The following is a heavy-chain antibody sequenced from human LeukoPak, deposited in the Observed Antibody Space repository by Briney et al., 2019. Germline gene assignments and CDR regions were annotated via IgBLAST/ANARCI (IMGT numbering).Heavy chain of an antibody. CDR2: IYYSGTT. J-gene: IGHJ6*02. V-gene: IGHV4-30-4*08. D-gene: IGHD3-22*01. CDR3: ARDGDYYDSSGYYSTKYYEYYGMDV. Sequence: SETLSLTCTVSGGSISSGYSYWSWIRQPPGKGLEWIGYIYYSGTTYYNPSLKSRVTLSVDTSKNQFSLKLSSVTAADTAVYYCARDGDYYDSSGYYSTKYYEYYGMDVWGQGTTVTVSS. CDR1: GGSISSGYSY.